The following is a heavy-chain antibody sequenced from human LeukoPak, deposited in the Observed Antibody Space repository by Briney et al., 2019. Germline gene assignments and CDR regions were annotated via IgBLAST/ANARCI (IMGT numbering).Heavy chain of an antibody. CDR3: ARDAGTFDWSGGYFDC. Sequence: PGGSLRLSCAPSGFTFSNHWMSWVRQAPGKGLEWVANIKRDGSETHYVDSVKGRFTISRDNAKNSLYLQVNSLRAEDTALYYCARDAGTFDWSGGYFDCWGQGTLVTVSS. D-gene: IGHD3-9*01. CDR1: GFTFSNHW. V-gene: IGHV3-7*04. CDR2: IKRDGSET. J-gene: IGHJ4*02.